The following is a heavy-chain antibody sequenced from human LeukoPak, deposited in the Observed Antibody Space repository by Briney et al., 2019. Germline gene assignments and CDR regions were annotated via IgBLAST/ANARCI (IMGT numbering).Heavy chain of an antibody. CDR1: GGTFSSYA. D-gene: IGHD4/OR15-4a*01. V-gene: IGHV1-69*04. CDR3: ARDEYGINWFDP. Sequence: SVKVSRKASGGTFSSYAISWVRQAPGQGLEWMGRIIPIFGIANYAQKFQGRVTITADKSTSTAYMELSSLRSEDTAVYYCARDEYGINWFDPWGQGTLVTVSS. CDR2: IIPIFGIA. J-gene: IGHJ5*02.